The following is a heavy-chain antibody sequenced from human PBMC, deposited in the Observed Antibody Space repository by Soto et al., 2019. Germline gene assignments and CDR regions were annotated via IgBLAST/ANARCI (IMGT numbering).Heavy chain of an antibody. CDR3: AAGIAAAGTSLYS. J-gene: IGHJ4*02. Sequence: SVKVSCKASGFTFTSSAVQWVRQARGQRLEWIGWIVVGSGNTNYAQKFQERVTITRDMSTSTAYMELSSLRSEDTAVYYCAAGIAAAGTSLYSLGQGTLVTVSS. V-gene: IGHV1-58*01. CDR1: GFTFTSSA. CDR2: IVVGSGNT. D-gene: IGHD6-13*01.